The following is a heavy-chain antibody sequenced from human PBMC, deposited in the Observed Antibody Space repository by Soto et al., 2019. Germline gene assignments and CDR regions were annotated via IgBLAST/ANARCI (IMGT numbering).Heavy chain of an antibody. J-gene: IGHJ3*02. CDR2: IYYSGST. Sequence: QVQLQESGPGLVKPSQTLSLTCTVSGGSISSGDYYWSWIRQPPGKGLEWIGYIYYSGSTYYNPSLKSRVTISVDTSKNQCSLKLSSVTAADTAVYYCARDDGGDYMDDAFDIWGQGTMVTVSS. D-gene: IGHD4-17*01. V-gene: IGHV4-30-4*01. CDR1: GGSISSGDYY. CDR3: ARDDGGDYMDDAFDI.